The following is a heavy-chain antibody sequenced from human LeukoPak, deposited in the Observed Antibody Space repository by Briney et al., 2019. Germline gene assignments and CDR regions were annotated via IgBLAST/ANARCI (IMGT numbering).Heavy chain of an antibody. CDR3: ARVRGYKYGSFEY. Sequence: GGSLRLSCAASGFTFSSYAMSWVRQAPGKGLEWVSTISGSDGSTYYADSVKGRFNISRDNSKNTLYLQMNSLRAEDTAIYYCARVRGYKYGSFEYWGQGTLVTVSS. CDR2: ISGSDGST. V-gene: IGHV3-23*01. CDR1: GFTFSSYA. J-gene: IGHJ4*02. D-gene: IGHD5-18*01.